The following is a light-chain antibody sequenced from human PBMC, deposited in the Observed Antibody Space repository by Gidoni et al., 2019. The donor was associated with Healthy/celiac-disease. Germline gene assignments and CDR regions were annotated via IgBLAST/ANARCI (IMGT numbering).Light chain of an antibody. CDR3: QQYNSYSYT. V-gene: IGKV1-5*01. J-gene: IGKJ2*01. Sequence: DIQMTQSPSTLSASVGDRVTITCRASQSISSWLAWYQQKPGKAPKLLSYDASSLESGVPSRFSGSGSGTEFTLTISSLQPDDFATYYCQQYNSYSYTFGQXTKLEIK. CDR1: QSISSW. CDR2: DAS.